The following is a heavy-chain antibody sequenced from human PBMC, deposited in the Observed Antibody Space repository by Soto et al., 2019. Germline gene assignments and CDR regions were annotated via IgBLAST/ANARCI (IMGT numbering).Heavy chain of an antibody. V-gene: IGHV1-18*04. CDR3: ARDTIMITFGGVIPIDY. D-gene: IGHD3-16*02. J-gene: IGHJ4*02. CDR2: ISAYNGNT. CDR1: GYTFTSYG. Sequence: QVQLVQSGAEVKKPGASVKVSCKASGYTFTSYGISWVRQAPGQGLEWMGWISAYNGNTNYAQKLQGRVTMTTDTSTSTAYMELRSLRSDDTAVYYCARDTIMITFGGVIPIDYWGQGTLVTVSS.